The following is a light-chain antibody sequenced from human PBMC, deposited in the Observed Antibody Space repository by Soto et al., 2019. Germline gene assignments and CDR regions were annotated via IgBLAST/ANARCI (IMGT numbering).Light chain of an antibody. CDR3: QQYHNLWS. J-gene: IGKJ1*01. V-gene: IGKV3-15*01. CDR2: RAS. CDR1: QNIYSN. Sequence: IALTQSPSPLSASPGDRVTLSCWASQNIYSNLCWYQQRPVQAPSLIIYRASARPTGIPARFSGSGSRTEFTLTISIQKSEYFATYYYQQYHNLWSFGRGTKVDIK.